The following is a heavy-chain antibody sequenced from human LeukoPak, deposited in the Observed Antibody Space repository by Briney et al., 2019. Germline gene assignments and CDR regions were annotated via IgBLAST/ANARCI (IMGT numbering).Heavy chain of an antibody. CDR1: GFTFSSYA. D-gene: IGHD3/OR15-3a*01. V-gene: IGHV3-23*01. Sequence: PGASLRLSCAASGFTFSSYAMSWVRQAPGKGLEWVSVISGRGGSIYYADSVKGRFIISRDNSKNTLYLQMTSLRVEDTAVYYCSKDLYDFWSGYYPIDHWGQGTLVTVSS. CDR2: ISGRGGSI. J-gene: IGHJ5*02. CDR3: SKDLYDFWSGYYPIDH.